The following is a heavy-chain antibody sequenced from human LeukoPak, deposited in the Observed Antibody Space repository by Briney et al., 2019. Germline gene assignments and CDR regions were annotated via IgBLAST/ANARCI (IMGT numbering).Heavy chain of an antibody. J-gene: IGHJ3*02. CDR3: AKDPNGDYVGAFDT. CDR2: IGVSGDNV. D-gene: IGHD4-17*01. Sequence: GGSLRLSWAASGFTFSAYGVTWVRQAPGKGLEWVSSIGVSGDNVHYADSVKGRFAISRDNSKNTLYLQMNSLRAEGGAVYYCAKDPNGDYVGAFDTWGQGTMVIVSS. CDR1: GFTFSAYG. V-gene: IGHV3-23*01.